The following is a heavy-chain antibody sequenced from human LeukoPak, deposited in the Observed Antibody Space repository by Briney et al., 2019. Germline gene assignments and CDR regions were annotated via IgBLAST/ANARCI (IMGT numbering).Heavy chain of an antibody. J-gene: IGHJ6*03. Sequence: ASVKVSCKASGYTFTVYSMHWVRQAPGQGLEWMGWINPNSGDTKYSQNFQGRVTMSWDTSISTAYMELNRLTSDDTAVYYCARDGSGSYYYYYYYMDVWGKGTTVTVSS. CDR3: ARDGSGSYYYYYYYMDV. V-gene: IGHV1-2*02. D-gene: IGHD1-26*01. CDR1: GYTFTVYS. CDR2: INPNSGDT.